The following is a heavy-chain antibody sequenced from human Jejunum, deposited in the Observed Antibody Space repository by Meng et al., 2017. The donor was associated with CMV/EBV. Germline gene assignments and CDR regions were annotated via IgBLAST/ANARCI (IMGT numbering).Heavy chain of an antibody. D-gene: IGHD1-26*01. V-gene: IGHV4-4*07. Sequence: QVQLQESGPGLVKPSEPLSLTCTVSGGSINNYYWSWIRQSAGKGLEWIGRFYSSYTYNYHPSLNSRVTMSLDTSKKQFSLILSSVTAADTARYYCARGPGASTRGGFDHWGLGTLVTVSS. CDR2: FYSSYTY. CDR3: ARGPGASTRGGFDH. J-gene: IGHJ4*02. CDR1: GGSINNYY.